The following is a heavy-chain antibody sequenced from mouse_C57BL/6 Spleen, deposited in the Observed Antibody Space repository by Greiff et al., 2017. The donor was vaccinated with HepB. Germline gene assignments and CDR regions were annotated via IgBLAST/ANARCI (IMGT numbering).Heavy chain of an antibody. CDR3: VSKYYGSSYEYFDV. D-gene: IGHD1-1*01. CDR2: IRSKSNNYAT. J-gene: IGHJ1*03. CDR1: GFSFNTYA. V-gene: IGHV10-1*01. Sequence: DVKLQESGGGLVQPKGSLKLSCAASGFSFNTYAMNWVRQAPGKGLEWVARIRSKSNNYATYYADSVKDRFTISRDDSESMLYLQMNNLKTEDTAMYYCVSKYYGSSYEYFDVWGTGTTVTVSS.